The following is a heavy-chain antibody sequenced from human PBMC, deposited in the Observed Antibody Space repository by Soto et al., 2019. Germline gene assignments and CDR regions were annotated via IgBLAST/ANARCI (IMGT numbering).Heavy chain of an antibody. Sequence: GGSLRLSCAASGFTFSNAWMSWVRQAPGKGLEWVGRIKSKTDGGTTDYAAPVKGRFTISRDDSKNTLYLQMNSLKTEDTAVYYCTTDRYCSGGSCLAYFDYWGQGTLVTVSS. CDR1: GFTFSNAW. D-gene: IGHD2-15*01. CDR2: IKSKTDGGTT. V-gene: IGHV3-15*01. CDR3: TTDRYCSGGSCLAYFDY. J-gene: IGHJ4*02.